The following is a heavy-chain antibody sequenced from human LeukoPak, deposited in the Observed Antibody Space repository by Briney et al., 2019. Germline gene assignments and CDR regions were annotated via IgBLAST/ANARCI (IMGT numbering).Heavy chain of an antibody. CDR2: IYYSGTT. V-gene: IGHV4-59*01. Sequence: SETLSLTCTVSGVSISSYYRSWIRQPPGKGLEWIGSIYYSGTTNYNPSLMSRVTISVDTSKNQFSLKLNSVTAADTAVYYCARDGGNFFDYWGQGTLVTVSS. J-gene: IGHJ4*02. CDR3: ARDGGNFFDY. D-gene: IGHD4-23*01. CDR1: GVSISSYY.